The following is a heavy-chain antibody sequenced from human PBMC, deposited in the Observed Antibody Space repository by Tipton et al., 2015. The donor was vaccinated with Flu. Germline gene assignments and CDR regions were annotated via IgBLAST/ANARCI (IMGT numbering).Heavy chain of an antibody. CDR3: AHSSGYYYAPFS. V-gene: IGHV4-59*08. J-gene: IGHJ4*02. D-gene: IGHD3-22*01. CDR2: FYYNGQT. CDR1: GASIGSSY. Sequence: TLSLTCTVSGASIGSSYWSWIRQSPGKGLEWIGYFYYNGQTNYNPSLNSRVTISVDTSKNQFYLKLSSVTAADTAVYYCAHSSGYYYAPFSWGQGTLVSASS.